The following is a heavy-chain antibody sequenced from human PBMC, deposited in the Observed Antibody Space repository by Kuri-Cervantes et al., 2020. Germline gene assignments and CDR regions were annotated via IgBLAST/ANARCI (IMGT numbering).Heavy chain of an antibody. V-gene: IGHV3-30-3*01. D-gene: IGHD2-15*01. CDR1: GFTFSSYA. J-gene: IGHJ6*02. Sequence: GGSLRLSCAASGFTFSSYAMHWVRQAPGKGLEWVAVISYAGSNKYYADSVKGRFTISRDNSKNTLYLQMNSLRAEDTAVYYCARDPLYCSGGSCYYGMDVWGQGTMVTVSS. CDR3: ARDPLYCSGGSCYYGMDV. CDR2: ISYAGSNK.